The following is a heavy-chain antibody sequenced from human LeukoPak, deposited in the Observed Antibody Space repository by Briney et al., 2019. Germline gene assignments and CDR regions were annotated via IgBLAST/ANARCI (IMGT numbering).Heavy chain of an antibody. V-gene: IGHV3-30*03. J-gene: IGHJ6*02. CDR1: GFTFSSYG. D-gene: IGHD3-9*01. CDR3: TRDLMDYDVSTGLHHYYMDV. Sequence: GGSLRLSCAASGFTFSSYGMHCVRQAPGKGLEWVAVISYDGSTEYYADSVKGRFTISRDNSKNTLYLQMNSLRAEDTAVYYCTRDLMDYDVSTGLHHYYMDVWGQGTTVTVSS. CDR2: ISYDGSTE.